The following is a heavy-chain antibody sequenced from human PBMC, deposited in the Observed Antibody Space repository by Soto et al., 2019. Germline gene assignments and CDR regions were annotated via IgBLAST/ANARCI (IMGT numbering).Heavy chain of an antibody. CDR2: ISSSGSPI. Sequence: PGGSLRLSCAASGFTFSSYEMNWVRQAPGKGLEWVSYISSSGSPIYYADSVKGRFTISRDNAKNSLYLQMNSLRAEDTAVYYCARVAIKLAARPAENFGFDPWGQGTLVTVSS. J-gene: IGHJ5*02. V-gene: IGHV3-48*03. CDR3: ARVAIKLAARPAENFGFDP. CDR1: GFTFSSYE. D-gene: IGHD6-6*01.